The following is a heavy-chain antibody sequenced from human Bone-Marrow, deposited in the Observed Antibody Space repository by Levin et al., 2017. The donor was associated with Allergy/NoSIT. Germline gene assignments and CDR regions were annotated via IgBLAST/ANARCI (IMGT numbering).Heavy chain of an antibody. J-gene: IGHJ4*02. D-gene: IGHD2-15*01. V-gene: IGHV7-4-1*02. Sequence: ASVKVSCKASGYTFTTYAMNWVRQAPGQGLEWLGWIHTPTGNPTYAQGFTGRFVFSSDTSVSTAYLQISSLKAEDTAVYYCAREEYKCSGGSCFFDYWGQGTLVTVSS. CDR1: GYTFTTYA. CDR3: AREEYKCSGGSCFFDY. CDR2: IHTPTGNP.